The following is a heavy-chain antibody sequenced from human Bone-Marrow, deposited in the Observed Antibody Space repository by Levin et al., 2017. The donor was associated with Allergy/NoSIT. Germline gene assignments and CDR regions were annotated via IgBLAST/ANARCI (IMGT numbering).Heavy chain of an antibody. CDR2: ISGTYDQT. D-gene: IGHD1-1*01. CDR1: GFIFSNYV. CDR3: AKMEQQLVQGAFQE. V-gene: IGHV3-23*01. Sequence: GGSLRLSCKASGFIFSNYVMNWVRQAPGKGLEWVSGISGTYDQTFYRDSVKGRFTISRDNSKNTVYLQMNNLRVDDSAIYYCAKMEQQLVQGAFQEWGQGTLVSVSS. J-gene: IGHJ1*01.